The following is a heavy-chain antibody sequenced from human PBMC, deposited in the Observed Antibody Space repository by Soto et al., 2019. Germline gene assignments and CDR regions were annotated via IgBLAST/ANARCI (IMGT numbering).Heavy chain of an antibody. CDR3: ARGDYDILTGYSQGPYYFDY. CDR1: GYSFTSYW. J-gene: IGHJ4*02. V-gene: IGHV5-10-1*01. CDR2: IDPSDSYT. D-gene: IGHD3-9*01. Sequence: GESLKISCKVSGYSFTSYWISCVRQMPGKGLEWMGRIDPSDSYTNYSPSFQGHVTISADKSISTAYLQWSSLKASDTAMYYCARGDYDILTGYSQGPYYFDYWGQGTLVTVSS.